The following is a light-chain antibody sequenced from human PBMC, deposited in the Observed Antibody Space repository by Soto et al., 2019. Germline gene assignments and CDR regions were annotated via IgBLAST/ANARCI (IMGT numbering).Light chain of an antibody. J-gene: IGLJ1*01. CDR3: AAWDDSLNGGV. V-gene: IGLV1-44*01. CDR2: SDN. Sequence: QSVLTQPPSASGTPGQRVTISCSGSSSNIGTYSVSWYQQFPGTAPRLLIYSDNQRPSGVPDRFSASKSGASASLAISGLQSEDEADFYCAAWDDSLNGGVLGTGTKVTV. CDR1: SSNIGTYS.